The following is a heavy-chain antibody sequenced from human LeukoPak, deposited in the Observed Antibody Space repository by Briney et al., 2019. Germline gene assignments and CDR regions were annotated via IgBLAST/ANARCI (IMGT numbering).Heavy chain of an antibody. J-gene: IGHJ4*02. CDR2: INPSGGST. CDR1: GYTFTSYY. CDR3: ARARRYYYDSSGYPNDY. D-gene: IGHD3-22*01. V-gene: IGHV1-46*01. Sequence: ASVKVSCKASGYTFTSYYMHWVRQAPGQGLEWMGIINPSGGSTSYAQKFQGRVTMTRDTSTSTVYTELSSLRSEDTAVYYCARARRYYYDSSGYPNDYWGQGTLVTVSS.